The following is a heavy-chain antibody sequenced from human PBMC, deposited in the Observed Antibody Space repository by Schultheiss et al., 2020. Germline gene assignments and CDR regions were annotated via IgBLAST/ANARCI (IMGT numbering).Heavy chain of an antibody. V-gene: IGHV1-46*01. CDR3: AREMGITIFWPYYYYYGMDV. Sequence: ASVKVSCKASGYTFTSYGISWVRQAPGQGLEWMGIINSSGGGTSYEQKFQGRVTMTRDTSTSTVYMELACLRSEDTAVYYCAREMGITIFWPYYYYYGMDVWGQGTTVNVSS. CDR1: GYTFTSYG. J-gene: IGHJ6*02. CDR2: INSSGGGT. D-gene: IGHD3-9*01.